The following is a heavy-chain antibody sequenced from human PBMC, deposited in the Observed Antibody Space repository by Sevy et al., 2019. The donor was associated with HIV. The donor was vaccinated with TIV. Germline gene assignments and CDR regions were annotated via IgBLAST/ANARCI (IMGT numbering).Heavy chain of an antibody. CDR2: ISAYNGNT. CDR3: ARMDYYGSGSYYNDY. CDR1: GYTFTSYG. J-gene: IGHJ4*02. V-gene: IGHV1-18*01. Sequence: ASVKVSCKASGYTFTSYGISWVRQAPGQGLEWMGWISAYNGNTNYAQKFQGRVTMTTDTSTSTAYMELRSLRSDDTAVYYCARMDYYGSGSYYNDYWGQGTLVTVSS. D-gene: IGHD3-10*01.